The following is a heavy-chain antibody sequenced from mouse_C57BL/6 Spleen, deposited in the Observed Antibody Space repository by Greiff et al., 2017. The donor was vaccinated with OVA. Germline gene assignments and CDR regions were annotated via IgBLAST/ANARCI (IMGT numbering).Heavy chain of an antibody. CDR2: INPSNGGT. V-gene: IGHV1-53*01. D-gene: IGHD2-5*01. CDR3: AREGYSNYPYYLDY. Sequence: QVQLQQPGTELVKPGASVKLSCKASGYTFTSYWMHWVKQRPGQGLEWIGNINPSNGGTNYNEKFKSKATLTVDQSSSTAYMQLSSLTSEDSAVYYCAREGYSNYPYYLDYWGQGTTLTVSS. CDR1: GYTFTSYW. J-gene: IGHJ2*01.